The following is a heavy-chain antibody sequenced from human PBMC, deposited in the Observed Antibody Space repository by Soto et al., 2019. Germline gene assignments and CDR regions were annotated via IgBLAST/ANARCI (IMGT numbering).Heavy chain of an antibody. CDR2: MNPNSGHT. D-gene: IGHD4-17*01. CDR3: ARAPDYGDLGRWFDP. J-gene: IGHJ5*02. CDR1: GYSFTSFD. Sequence: ASVKVSCKASGYSFTSFDINWVRQVTGQGLEWMGWMNPNSGHTGYARKFQGRVTMTRNTSISTAYLELSSLKSEDTAVYYCARAPDYGDLGRWFDPWGQGTLVTAPQ. V-gene: IGHV1-8*01.